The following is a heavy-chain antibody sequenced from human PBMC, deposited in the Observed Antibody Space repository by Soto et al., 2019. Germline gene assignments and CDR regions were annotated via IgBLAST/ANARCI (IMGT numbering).Heavy chain of an antibody. D-gene: IGHD2-21*01. CDR2: ISSSGSNI. CDR1: GFTFSDNY. CDR3: ARGPYCGGDCYSLGYYFDY. J-gene: IGHJ4*02. Sequence: QVQLVESGGGLVKPGGSLRLSCAASGFTFSDNYMSWIRQAPGKGLEWVSYISSSGSNIYYADSVKGRFTISRDNAKNSLFLQMNSLRAEDTAVYYCARGPYCGGDCYSLGYYFDYWGQGTLVTVSS. V-gene: IGHV3-11*01.